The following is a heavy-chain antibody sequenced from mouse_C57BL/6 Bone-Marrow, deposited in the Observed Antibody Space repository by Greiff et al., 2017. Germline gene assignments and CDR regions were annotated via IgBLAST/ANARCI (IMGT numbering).Heavy chain of an antibody. D-gene: IGHD1-1*01. CDR3: ARIHYYCSSYDWYFDV. V-gene: IGHV1-39*01. J-gene: IGHJ1*03. CDR1: GYSFTDYN. CDR2: INPNYGTT. Sequence: LVESGPELVKPGASVKISCKASGYSFTDYNMNWVKQSNGKSLEWIGVINPNYGTTSYNQKFKGKATLTVDQSSSTAYMQLNSLTSEDSAVYYCARIHYYCSSYDWYFDVWGTGTTVTVSS.